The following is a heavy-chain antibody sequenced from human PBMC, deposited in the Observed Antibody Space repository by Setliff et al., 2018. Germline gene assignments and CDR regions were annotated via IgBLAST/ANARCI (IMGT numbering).Heavy chain of an antibody. V-gene: IGHV7-4-1*02. J-gene: IGHJ6*03. CDR3: ARASRFGTIKYRGDYYMDV. CDR1: GYTFTNYA. Sequence: ASVKVSCKASGYTFTNYAMTWMRQAPGQGLEYMGWINTNTGNPSYAQGFTGRFVFSLDTSVSTAYLQISSLKAEDTALYYCARASRFGTIKYRGDYYMDVWGKGTTVTVSS. D-gene: IGHD3-10*01. CDR2: INTNTGNP.